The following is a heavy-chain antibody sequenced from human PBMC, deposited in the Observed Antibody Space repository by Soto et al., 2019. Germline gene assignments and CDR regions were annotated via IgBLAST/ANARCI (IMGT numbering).Heavy chain of an antibody. Sequence: GESLKISCKASGYIFTNDWIGWVRQMPGKGLELMGIIYPGDSDTRYSPSFQDQVTISADKSINTAYLQWSSLKASDTAMYYCATTKNWFDSWGQGTLVTVSS. V-gene: IGHV5-51*01. CDR2: IYPGDSDT. CDR1: GYIFTNDW. D-gene: IGHD1-1*01. J-gene: IGHJ5*01. CDR3: ATTKNWFDS.